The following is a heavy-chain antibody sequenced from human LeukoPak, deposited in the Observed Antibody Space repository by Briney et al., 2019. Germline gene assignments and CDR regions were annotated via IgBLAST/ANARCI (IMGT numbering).Heavy chain of an antibody. Sequence: SETLSLTCTVSGGSISSSSYYWGWIRQPPGKGLEWIGSIYYSGSTNYNPSLKSRVTISVDTSKNQFSLKLSSVTAADTAVYYCARGIRRFYYGSGSYFHPLDYWGQGTLVTVSS. V-gene: IGHV4-39*07. CDR2: IYYSGST. CDR1: GGSISSSSYY. D-gene: IGHD3-10*01. CDR3: ARGIRRFYYGSGSYFHPLDY. J-gene: IGHJ4*02.